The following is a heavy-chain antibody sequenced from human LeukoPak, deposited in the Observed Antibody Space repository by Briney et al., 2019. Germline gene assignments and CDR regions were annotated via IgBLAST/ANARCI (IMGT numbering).Heavy chain of an antibody. D-gene: IGHD3-16*01. V-gene: IGHV3-30*02. CDR3: ARDLRVWDAFDI. Sequence: GGSLRLSCAASGFTFSSYGMHWVRQAPGKGLEWVAFIRYDGSNKYYADSVKGRFTISRDNAKNSLYLQMNSLRAEDTALYYCARDLRVWDAFDIWGQGTMVTVSS. CDR2: IRYDGSNK. J-gene: IGHJ3*02. CDR1: GFTFSSYG.